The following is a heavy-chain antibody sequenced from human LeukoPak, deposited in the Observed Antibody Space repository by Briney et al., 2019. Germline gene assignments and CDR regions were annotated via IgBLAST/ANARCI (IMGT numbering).Heavy chain of an antibody. CDR1: GGSISSYY. V-gene: IGHV4-59*08. Sequence: SETLSLTGTGSGGSISSYYWSWIRQPPGKGLEWIGYIYYSGSTNYNPSLKSRVTISVDTSKNQFSLKLSYVTAADTAVYYCARHGGLDGSGTLNFDYWGQGTLVTVSS. CDR2: IYYSGST. D-gene: IGHD3-10*01. J-gene: IGHJ4*02. CDR3: ARHGGLDGSGTLNFDY.